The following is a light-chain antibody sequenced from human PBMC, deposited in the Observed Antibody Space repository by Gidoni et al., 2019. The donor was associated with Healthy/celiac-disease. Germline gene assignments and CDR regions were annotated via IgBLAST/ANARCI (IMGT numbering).Light chain of an antibody. V-gene: IGKV1-5*03. CDR3: QQYNSYSWT. CDR2: KAS. Sequence: DIQMTQSPSTLSASAGDRVTITCRASQSISSWLAWYQQKPGKAPKLLIYKASSVESVVPSRFSGSGSGTEFTLTISSLQPDDFATYYCQQYNSYSWTFGQGTKVEIK. CDR1: QSISSW. J-gene: IGKJ1*01.